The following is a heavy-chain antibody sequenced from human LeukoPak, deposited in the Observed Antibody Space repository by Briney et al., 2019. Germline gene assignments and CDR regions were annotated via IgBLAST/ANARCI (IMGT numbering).Heavy chain of an antibody. CDR2: FHYSGTT. CDR3: ARTYSSAAFDI. J-gene: IGHJ3*02. CDR1: GGSISSYY. D-gene: IGHD6-25*01. Sequence: PSEALSLTCTVSGGSISSYYWSWIRQPPGKELEWIGYFHYSGTTNYNPSLKSRVTISVDTSKIQFSLKLRFVTAADTAVYYCARTYSSAAFDIWGQGTMVTVSS. V-gene: IGHV4-59*08.